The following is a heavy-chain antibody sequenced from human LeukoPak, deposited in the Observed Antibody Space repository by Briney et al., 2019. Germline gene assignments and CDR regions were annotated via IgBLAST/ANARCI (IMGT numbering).Heavy chain of an antibody. D-gene: IGHD3-9*01. J-gene: IGHJ3*02. CDR3: ARGYYDILTGYYNGDAFDI. CDR1: GFTFSSYG. Sequence: GGSLRLSCAASGFTFSSYGMHWVRQAPGKGLEWVAVISYDGSNKYYADSVKGRFTISRDNSKNTLYLQMNILRAEDTAVYYCARGYYDILTGYYNGDAFDIWGQGTMVTVSS. CDR2: ISYDGSNK. V-gene: IGHV3-30*12.